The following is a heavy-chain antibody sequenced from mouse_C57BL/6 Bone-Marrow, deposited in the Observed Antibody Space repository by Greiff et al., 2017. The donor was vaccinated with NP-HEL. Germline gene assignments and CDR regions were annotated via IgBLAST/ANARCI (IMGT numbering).Heavy chain of an antibody. J-gene: IGHJ4*01. Sequence: EVKVEESGGGLVKPGGSLKLSCAASGFTFSDYGMHWVRQAPEKGLEWVAYISSGSSTIYYADTVKGRFTISRDNAKNTLFLQMTSLRSEDTAMYYCARELTVVATRYYAMDYWGQGTSVTVSS. V-gene: IGHV5-17*01. CDR2: ISSGSSTI. CDR3: ARELTVVATRYYAMDY. D-gene: IGHD1-1*01. CDR1: GFTFSDYG.